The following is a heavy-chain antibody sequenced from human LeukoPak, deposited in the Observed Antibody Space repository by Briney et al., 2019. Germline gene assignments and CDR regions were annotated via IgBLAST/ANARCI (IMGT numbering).Heavy chain of an antibody. D-gene: IGHD6-19*01. CDR2: INSDGSDT. CDR3: ARAPLSGGSGWYEYFQH. V-gene: IGHV3-74*01. J-gene: IGHJ1*01. Sequence: GGSLRLSCAASGFTFSTYWMHWVRQAPGKGLVWVARINSDGSDTIYTDSVKGRFTISRDNSKNTLYLQMNSLRAEDTAMYYCARAPLSGGSGWYEYFQHWGQGTLVTVSS. CDR1: GFTFSTYW.